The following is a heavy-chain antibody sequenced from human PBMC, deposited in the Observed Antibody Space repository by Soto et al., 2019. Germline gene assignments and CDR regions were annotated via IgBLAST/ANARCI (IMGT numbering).Heavy chain of an antibody. D-gene: IGHD6-19*01. CDR3: ARDSTMRSSGWDDLFDY. J-gene: IGHJ4*02. V-gene: IGHV3-21*01. Sequence: EVQLVESGGGLVKPGGSLRLSCAASGFTFSSYSMNWVRQAPGKGLEWVSSISSSSSYIYYADSVKGRFTISRDNAKNSLYLQMNSLRAEDTAVYYCARDSTMRSSGWDDLFDYWGQGTLVTVSS. CDR1: GFTFSSYS. CDR2: ISSSSSYI.